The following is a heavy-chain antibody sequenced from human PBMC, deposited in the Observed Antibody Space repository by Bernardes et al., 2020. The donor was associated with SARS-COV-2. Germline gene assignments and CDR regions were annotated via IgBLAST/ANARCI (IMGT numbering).Heavy chain of an antibody. J-gene: IGHJ4*02. CDR2: ITVAGTST. D-gene: IGHD3-3*01. CDR1: GFTFRRHL. CDR3: VKETTEWKGVDY. Sequence: GGSLRLSCAASGFTFRRHLIHWVRPAPGKGLVWFSEITVAGTSTKYADSVRARFTISRDNIKNTLDLQLNSLRAEDTAVYFWVKETTEWKGVDYWGQGTLVTVSS. V-gene: IGHV3-74*03.